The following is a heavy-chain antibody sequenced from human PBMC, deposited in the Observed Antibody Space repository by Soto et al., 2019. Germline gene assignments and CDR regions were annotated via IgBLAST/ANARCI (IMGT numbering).Heavy chain of an antibody. D-gene: IGHD6-6*01. J-gene: IGHJ3*02. V-gene: IGHV1-18*04. Sequence: WASVKVSCKASGYTFTSYGISWVRQAPGQGLEWMGWISAYNGNTNYAQKLQGRVTMTTDTSTSTAYMELRSLRSDDTAVYYCASTFTLFEYSSSPEAFDIWGQGTMVTVSS. CDR1: GYTFTSYG. CDR3: ASTFTLFEYSSSPEAFDI. CDR2: ISAYNGNT.